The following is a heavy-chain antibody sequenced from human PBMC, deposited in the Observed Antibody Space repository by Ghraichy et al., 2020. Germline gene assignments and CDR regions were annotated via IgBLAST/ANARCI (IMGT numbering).Heavy chain of an antibody. CDR2: IYYSGST. Sequence: SETLSLTCTVSGGSMSSYYRSWIRQPPGKGLESIGYIYYSGSTNYNPSLKSRVTISVETSKNQFSLKLSSVTAADTAVYYCSRGGWYKDYWGQGTLVTVSS. V-gene: IGHV4-59*01. CDR1: GGSMSSYY. J-gene: IGHJ4*02. CDR3: SRGGWYKDY. D-gene: IGHD6-19*01.